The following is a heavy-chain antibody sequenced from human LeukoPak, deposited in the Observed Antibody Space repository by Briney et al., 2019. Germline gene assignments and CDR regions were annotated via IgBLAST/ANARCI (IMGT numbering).Heavy chain of an antibody. CDR2: ISGSGGST. CDR3: AKDHLGYCSGGSCSNDY. D-gene: IGHD2-15*01. V-gene: IGHV3-23*01. CDR1: GFTFSSYA. Sequence: GGSLRLSCAASGFTFSSYAMSWVRQAPGKGLEWVSAISGSGGSTYYADSVKGRFTISRDNSKNTLYLQMNSLRAEDTAVYYCAKDHLGYCSGGSCSNDYWGQGTLVTVSS. J-gene: IGHJ4*02.